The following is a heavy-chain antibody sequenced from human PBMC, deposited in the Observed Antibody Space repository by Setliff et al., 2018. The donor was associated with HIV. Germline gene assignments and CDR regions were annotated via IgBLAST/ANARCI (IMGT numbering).Heavy chain of an antibody. Sequence: ASVKVSCKASGGTFTNYAFSWVRQAPGQGLEWMGLIGPSGSSTTYAQNFQGRVTMSRDTSTNTVYMELSSLRSEDTAVYYCARDHIAARSVDYWGQGTLVTVSS. CDR2: IGPSGSST. CDR1: GGTFTNYA. V-gene: IGHV1-46*01. J-gene: IGHJ4*02. D-gene: IGHD6-6*01. CDR3: ARDHIAARSVDY.